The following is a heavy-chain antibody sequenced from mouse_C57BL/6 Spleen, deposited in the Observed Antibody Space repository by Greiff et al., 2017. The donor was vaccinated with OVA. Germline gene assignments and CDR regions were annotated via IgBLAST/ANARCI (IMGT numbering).Heavy chain of an antibody. CDR1: GFSFTSYG. CDR2: IWSGGST. CDR3: ARKDRYDYFYAMDY. J-gene: IGHJ4*01. Sequence: VQLQQSGPGLVQPSQSLSITCTVSGFSFTSYGVHWVRQSPGKGLEWLGVIWSGGSTDYNAAFISRLSISKDNSKSQVFFKMNSLQADDTAIYYCARKDRYDYFYAMDYWGQGTSVTVSS. D-gene: IGHD2-4*01. V-gene: IGHV2-2*01.